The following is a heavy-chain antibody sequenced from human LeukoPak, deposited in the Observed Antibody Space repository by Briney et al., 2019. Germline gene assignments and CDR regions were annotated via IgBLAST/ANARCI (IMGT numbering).Heavy chain of an antibody. Sequence: PGGSLRLSCAASGFTFSGHWMSWVRQAPGKGLEWVANINQGGSDKYYVDSVKGRFTISRGNANNLLYLQMNSLRGEDTAVYYCTRDRSRAEDDWGQGTLVTVSS. CDR2: INQGGSDK. D-gene: IGHD1-14*01. J-gene: IGHJ4*02. CDR1: GFTFSGHW. CDR3: TRDRSRAEDD. V-gene: IGHV3-7*01.